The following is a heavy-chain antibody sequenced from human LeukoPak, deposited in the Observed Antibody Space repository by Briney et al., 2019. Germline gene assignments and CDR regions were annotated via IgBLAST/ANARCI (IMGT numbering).Heavy chain of an antibody. CDR2: IYPGDSDT. J-gene: IGHJ4*02. CDR1: GYSFPSYW. CDR3: ARLIVGATRYFDY. V-gene: IGHV5-51*01. D-gene: IGHD1-26*01. Sequence: GESLRISCKGSGYSFPSYWIGWVRQLPGKGLEWMGIIYPGDSDTRYSPSFQGQVTISADKYISTAYLQWSSLKASDTAMYYCARLIVGATRYFDYWGQGTLVTVSS.